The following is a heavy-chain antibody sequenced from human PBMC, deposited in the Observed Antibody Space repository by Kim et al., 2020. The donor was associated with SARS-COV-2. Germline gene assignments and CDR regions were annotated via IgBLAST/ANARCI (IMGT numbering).Heavy chain of an antibody. D-gene: IGHD7-27*01. V-gene: IGHV5-10-1*01. Sequence: YSPSFQGHVTISADKSIRTAYLQWSSLKASDTAMYYCARWGDWGKDAFDIWGQGTMVTVSS. CDR3: ARWGDWGKDAFDI. J-gene: IGHJ3*02.